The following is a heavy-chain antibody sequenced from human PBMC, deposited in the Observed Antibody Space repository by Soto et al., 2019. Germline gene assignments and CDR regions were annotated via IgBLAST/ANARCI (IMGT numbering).Heavy chain of an antibody. CDR1: GFTFSSYG. Sequence: GGSLRLSCAASGFTFSSYGMHWVRQAPGKGLEWVAVISYDGSNKYYADSVKGRFTISRDNSKNSLYLQMNSLRAEDTALYYCAKDMKGGKDAQQLAPDYWGQGTLVTVSS. CDR3: AKDMKGGKDAQQLAPDY. J-gene: IGHJ4*02. V-gene: IGHV3-30*18. D-gene: IGHD6-13*01. CDR2: ISYDGSNK.